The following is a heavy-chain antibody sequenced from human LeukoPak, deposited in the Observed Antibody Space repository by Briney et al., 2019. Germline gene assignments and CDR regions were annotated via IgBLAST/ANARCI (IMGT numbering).Heavy chain of an antibody. Sequence: SETLSLTCTVSGGSISSYYWSWIRQPPGKGLEWIGYIYYSGSTNYNPSLKSRVTISVDTSKNQFSLKLSSVTAADTAVYYCARAYSSSWCYFDYWGQGTLVTASS. CDR1: GGSISSYY. CDR2: IYYSGST. D-gene: IGHD6-13*01. J-gene: IGHJ4*02. CDR3: ARAYSSSWCYFDY. V-gene: IGHV4-59*01.